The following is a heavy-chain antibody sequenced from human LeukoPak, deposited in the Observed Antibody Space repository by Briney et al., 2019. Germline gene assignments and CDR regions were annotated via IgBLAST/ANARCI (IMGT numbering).Heavy chain of an antibody. J-gene: IGHJ6*03. CDR1: GFTFSSYA. V-gene: IGHV3-23*01. D-gene: IGHD3-10*01. CDR2: ISGTGRHT. CDR3: AKCRFGSFNYYMDV. Sequence: GGSLRLSCAASGFTFSSYAMSWVRQAPGKGLEWVSSISGTGRHTNYADSVKGRFTISRDSTLFLQMNSLRGEDTAIYYCAKCRFGSFNYYMDVWGKGTAVTVSS.